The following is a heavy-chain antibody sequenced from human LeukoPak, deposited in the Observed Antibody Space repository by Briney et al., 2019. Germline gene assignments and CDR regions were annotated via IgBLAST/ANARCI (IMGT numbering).Heavy chain of an antibody. V-gene: IGHV1-18*01. J-gene: IGHJ4*02. CDR1: GYTFTSYG. Sequence: ASVKVSCKASGYTFTSYGISWVRQAPGQGLEWMGWISAYNGNTNYAQKLQGRVTMTTDTSTSTAYMELRSLRSDDTAVYYCARDLIYMVATTSGDFDYWGQGTLVTVSS. CDR2: ISAYNGNT. CDR3: ARDLIYMVATTSGDFDY. D-gene: IGHD5-12*01.